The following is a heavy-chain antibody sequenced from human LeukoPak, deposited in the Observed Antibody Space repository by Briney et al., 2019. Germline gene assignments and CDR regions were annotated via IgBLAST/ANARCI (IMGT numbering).Heavy chain of an antibody. CDR3: ARDFHGYDSSGYYMGFDY. J-gene: IGHJ4*02. D-gene: IGHD3-22*01. V-gene: IGHV1-2*02. CDR2: INPNSGGT. Sequence: ASVKVSCKASGYTFTGYYMHWVRQAPGQGLEWMGWINPNSGGTNYAQKFQGRVTMTRDTSISTAYMELSRLRSDDTAVYYCARDFHGYDSSGYYMGFDYWGQGTLVTVSS. CDR1: GYTFTGYY.